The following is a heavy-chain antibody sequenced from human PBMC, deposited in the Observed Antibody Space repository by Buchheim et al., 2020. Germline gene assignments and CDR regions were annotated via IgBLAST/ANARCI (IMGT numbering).Heavy chain of an antibody. V-gene: IGHV3-21*01. D-gene: IGHD2-2*01. J-gene: IGHJ6*03. CDR3: ARVVKDIVVVPAARYYYYYMDV. CDR1: GFTFSSYS. Sequence: EVQLVESGGGLVKPGGSLRLSCAASGFTFSSYSMNWVRQAPGKGLEWVSSISSSSSYIFYADSVKGRFTISRDNAKNTLYLQMNSLRAEDTAVYYCARVVKDIVVVPAARYYYYYMDVWGKGTT. CDR2: ISSSSSYI.